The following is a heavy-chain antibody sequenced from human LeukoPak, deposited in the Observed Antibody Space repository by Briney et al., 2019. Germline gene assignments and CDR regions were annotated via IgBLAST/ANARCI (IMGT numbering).Heavy chain of an antibody. CDR2: INPNSGGT. D-gene: IGHD3-9*01. J-gene: IGHJ5*02. V-gene: IGHV1-2*02. CDR3: ARDSPTQLRYFDWLGDVNWFDP. Sequence: ASVKVSCKASGYTFTGYYMHWVRQAPGRGLEWMGWINPNSGGTNYAQKFQGRVTMTRDTSISTAYMELSRLRSDDTAVYYCARDSPTQLRYFDWLGDVNWFDPWGQGTLVTVSS. CDR1: GYTFTGYY.